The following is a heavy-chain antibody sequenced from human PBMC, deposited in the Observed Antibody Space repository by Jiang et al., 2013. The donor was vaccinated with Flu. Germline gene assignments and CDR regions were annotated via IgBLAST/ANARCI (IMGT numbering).Heavy chain of an antibody. J-gene: IGHJ6*02. Sequence: SGAEVKKPGASVKVPARLLDIRSVIMLCIGVRQAPGQRLEWMGWIDADNRNTKYSQKFQGRVTFTRDTSASTAYMELSSLKSDDTAVYYCAKPQGNDYGDYVLNYYYYAMDVWGQGTTVTVSS. CDR1: DIRSVIML. V-gene: IGHV1-3*01. D-gene: IGHD4-17*01. CDR3: AKPQGNDYGDYVLNYYYYAMDV. CDR2: IDADNRNT.